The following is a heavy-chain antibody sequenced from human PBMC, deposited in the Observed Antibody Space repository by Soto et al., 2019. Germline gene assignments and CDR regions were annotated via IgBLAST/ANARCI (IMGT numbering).Heavy chain of an antibody. CDR1: GYIFTSYW. V-gene: IGHV5-10-1*01. D-gene: IGHD3-3*01. CDR2: IDPSDSYT. Sequence: PGESLKISCNGSGYIFTSYWISWVRQMPGKGLEWMGRIDPSDSYTNYSPSFQGHVTISADKSISTAYLQWSSLKASDTAMYYCASQLRLAYYYGVDVWGQGTTVTVSS. J-gene: IGHJ6*02. CDR3: ASQLRLAYYYGVDV.